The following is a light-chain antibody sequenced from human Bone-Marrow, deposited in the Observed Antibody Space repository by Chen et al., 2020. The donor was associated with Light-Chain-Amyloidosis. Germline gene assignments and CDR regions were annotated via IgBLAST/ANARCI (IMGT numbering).Light chain of an antibody. CDR1: SSNIKSNY. CDR3: AVWDDSLVKV. J-gene: IGLJ2*01. CDR2: RNN. V-gene: IGLV1-47*01. Sequence: QPVLTQPPSASGAPGQRVTISCSGSSSNIKSNYVFCYQQFPGTAPKLLIYRNNQRPSGVPDRFSGSKTGTSASLVIRGLRSEDEADYYCAVWDDSLVKVFGGGTKLTVL.